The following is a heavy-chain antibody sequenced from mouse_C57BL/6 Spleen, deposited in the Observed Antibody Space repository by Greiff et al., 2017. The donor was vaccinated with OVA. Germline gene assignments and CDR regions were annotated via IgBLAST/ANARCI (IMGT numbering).Heavy chain of an antibody. Sequence: QVQLQQSGAELARPGASVKMSCKASGYTFTSYTMHWVKQRPGQGLEWIGYINPSSGSTKYNQKFKDKATLTADKSSSTAYMQLSSMTSEDSAGDYCARSCINTGYFEVWGTGTTVTVSS. D-gene: IGHD1-1*01. CDR3: ARSCINTGYFEV. CDR1: GYTFTSYT. J-gene: IGHJ1*03. V-gene: IGHV1-4*01. CDR2: INPSSGST.